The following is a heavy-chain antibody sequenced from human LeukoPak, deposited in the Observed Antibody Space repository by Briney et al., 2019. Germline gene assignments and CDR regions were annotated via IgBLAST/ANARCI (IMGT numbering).Heavy chain of an antibody. Sequence: SETLSLTCAVYGGSFSGYYWSWIRQPPGKGLEWIGEINHSGSTNYNPSLKSRVTISVDTSKNQFSLELSSVTAADTAVYYCARGRWKMDIVVVPAARFDYWGQGTLVTVSS. D-gene: IGHD2-2*03. J-gene: IGHJ4*02. CDR1: GGSFSGYY. CDR2: INHSGST. CDR3: ARGRWKMDIVVVPAARFDY. V-gene: IGHV4-34*01.